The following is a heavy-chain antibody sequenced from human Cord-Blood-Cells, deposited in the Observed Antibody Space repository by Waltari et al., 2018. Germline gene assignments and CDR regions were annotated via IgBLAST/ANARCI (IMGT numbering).Heavy chain of an antibody. D-gene: IGHD3-16*02. V-gene: IGHV4-39*01. Sequence: TCTVSGGSISSSSYYWGWIRQPPGKGLEWIGSIYYSGSTYYNPSLKSRVTISVDTSKNQFSLKLSSVTAADTAVYYCARLTNQSKYRNTNWFDPWGQGTLVTVSS. J-gene: IGHJ5*02. CDR1: GGSISSSSYY. CDR3: ARLTNQSKYRNTNWFDP. CDR2: IYYSGST.